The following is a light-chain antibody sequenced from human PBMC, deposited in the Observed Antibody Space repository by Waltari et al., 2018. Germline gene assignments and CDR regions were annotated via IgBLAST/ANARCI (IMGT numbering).Light chain of an antibody. CDR1: TETVTSSNI. J-gene: IGLJ2*01. CDR3: LLPFGGGHVT. V-gene: IGLV7-46*01. CDR2: DTS. Sequence: QAVVTKQSSVTGSPGETVATSCGSNTETVTSSNIPYCFQKKPGQAPITRIYDTSNKHSWTPARFSGSLLGGKAALTLSGAQPEDEAEYYCLLPFGGGHVTFGGGTKLTVL.